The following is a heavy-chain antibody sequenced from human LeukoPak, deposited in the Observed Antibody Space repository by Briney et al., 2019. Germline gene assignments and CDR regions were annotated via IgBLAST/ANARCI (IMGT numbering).Heavy chain of an antibody. CDR3: ARDRGGSYSAIDY. CDR1: GLTLDSGS. Sequence: GGSLRHSWAPAGLTLDSGSINWVRQPAPKGRAWVSFISSSSSTIYYADSVTGRFPISRDTAKNSLYLHMHSLRAEATAVYYCARDRGGSYSAIDYWGQGTLVTVSS. D-gene: IGHD1-26*01. J-gene: IGHJ4*02. V-gene: IGHV3-48*04. CDR2: ISSSSSTI.